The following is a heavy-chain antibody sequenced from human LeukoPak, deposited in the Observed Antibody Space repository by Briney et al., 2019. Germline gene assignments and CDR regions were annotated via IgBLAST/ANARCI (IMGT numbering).Heavy chain of an antibody. J-gene: IGHJ4*02. CDR1: GFTFSSYA. Sequence: PGRSLRLSCAASGFTFSSYAMHWVRQAPGKGLEWVAVISYDGSNKYYADSVKGRFTISRDNSKNTMYLQMNSLRAEDTAVYYCVRLRRNSDTSGFYYYYDYWGQGTLVTVSS. V-gene: IGHV3-30*04. CDR2: ISYDGSNK. CDR3: VRLRRNSDTSGFYYYYDY. D-gene: IGHD3-22*01.